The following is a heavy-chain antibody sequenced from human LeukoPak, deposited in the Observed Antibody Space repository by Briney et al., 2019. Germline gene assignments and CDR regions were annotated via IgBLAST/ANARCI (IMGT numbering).Heavy chain of an antibody. V-gene: IGHV1-46*01. J-gene: IGHJ4*02. CDR1: GYTFTSYY. CDR3: ARAGYDSSGYFEGFLDY. D-gene: IGHD3-22*01. CDR2: INPSGGST. Sequence: GASVKVSCKASGYTFTSYYMHWVRQAPGQGLEWMGIINPSGGSTSYAQKFQGRVTMTRDMSTSTVYMELSSLRSEDTAVYYCARAGYDSSGYFEGFLDYWGQGTLVTVSS.